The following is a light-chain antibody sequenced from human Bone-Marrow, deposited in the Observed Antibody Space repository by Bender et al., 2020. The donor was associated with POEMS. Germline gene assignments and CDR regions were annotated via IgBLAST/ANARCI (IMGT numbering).Light chain of an antibody. Sequence: QSVLTQPPSVSGTPGQRVTISCSGSGSNIGGYPVNWYQQLPGTAPRLLIYNNNQWPSGVPDRFSGSKSGTSASLVISGLQSEDEAIYFCVAWDASLNGWVFGGGTKLTVL. CDR2: NNN. CDR3: VAWDASLNGWV. V-gene: IGLV1-44*01. J-gene: IGLJ3*02. CDR1: GSNIGGYP.